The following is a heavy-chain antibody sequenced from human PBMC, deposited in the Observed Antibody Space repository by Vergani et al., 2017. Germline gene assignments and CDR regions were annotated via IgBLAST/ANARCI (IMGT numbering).Heavy chain of an antibody. CDR2: INHSGST. CDR3: ARAGGHRSYYYMDV. Sequence: QVQLQQWGAGLLKPSETLSLTCAVYGGSFSGYYWNWIRQPPGKGLEWIGEINHSGSTNYNPSLKSRVTISVDTSKNQFSLKLSSVTAADTAVYYCARAGGHRSYYYMDVWSKGTTVTVSS. V-gene: IGHV4-34*01. CDR1: GGSFSGYY. J-gene: IGHJ6*03. D-gene: IGHD1-14*01.